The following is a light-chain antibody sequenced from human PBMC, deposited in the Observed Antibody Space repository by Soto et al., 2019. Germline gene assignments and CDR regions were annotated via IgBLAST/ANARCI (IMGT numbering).Light chain of an antibody. J-gene: IGKJ3*01. Sequence: DIAMTQSPSSLSASVGDRVTITCRASQTIWSYLNWYQQKPGKAPKLLIYTTSTLQSGVPSRFSGSGSGTDFTLTISTLQSEDFATYYCQQSYNTALTFGPGTKVDV. CDR1: QTIWSY. CDR2: TTS. V-gene: IGKV1-39*01. CDR3: QQSYNTALT.